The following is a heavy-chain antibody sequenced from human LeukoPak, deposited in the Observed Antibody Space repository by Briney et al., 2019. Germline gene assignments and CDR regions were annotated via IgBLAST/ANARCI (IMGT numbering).Heavy chain of an antibody. CDR2: ISSSSSYI. Sequence: PGGSLRLSCAASGFTFSSYSMNWVRQAPGKGLEWVSSISSSSSYIYYADSVKGRFTISRDNAKNSLYLQMNSLRAEDTAVYYCARGPQPGRLFDIWSQGTMVTVSS. J-gene: IGHJ3*02. D-gene: IGHD1-1*01. CDR1: GFTFSSYS. CDR3: ARGPQPGRLFDI. V-gene: IGHV3-21*01.